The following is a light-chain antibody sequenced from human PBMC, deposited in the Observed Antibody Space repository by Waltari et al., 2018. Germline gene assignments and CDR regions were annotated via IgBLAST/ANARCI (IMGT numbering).Light chain of an antibody. CDR3: QQRNIWPNT. CDR2: DAS. Sequence: IVSTQALLTLSLSRGDRATLPCRPSQSVGSYLAWYQQKPGQVPRPLIYDASSRATGVPARFGGSGSGTEFTLTISSLEPEDFAVYYCQQRNIWPNTFGQGTKLEIK. V-gene: IGKV3-11*01. J-gene: IGKJ2*01. CDR1: QSVGSY.